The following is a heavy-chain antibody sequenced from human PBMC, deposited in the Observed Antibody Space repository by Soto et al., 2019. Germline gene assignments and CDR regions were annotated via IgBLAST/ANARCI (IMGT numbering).Heavy chain of an antibody. CDR3: ARESGSYRADFDY. Sequence: ASVKVSCKASGYTFTGYYMHWVRQAPGQGLEWMGWINPNSGGTNYAQKFQGRVTMTRDTSISTAYMELSRLRSDDTAVYYCARESGSYRADFDYGGQGTLVTVS. V-gene: IGHV1-2*02. D-gene: IGHD1-26*01. CDR2: INPNSGGT. J-gene: IGHJ4*02. CDR1: GYTFTGYY.